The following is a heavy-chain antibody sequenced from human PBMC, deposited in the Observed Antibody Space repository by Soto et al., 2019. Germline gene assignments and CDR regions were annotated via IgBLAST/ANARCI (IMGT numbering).Heavy chain of an antibody. V-gene: IGHV3-23*01. Sequence: EVQLLDSGGGMVQPGGSLRLSCEASGISFRGYAMTWIRQAPGKGLEWVSSIGGSGERTYYTDSVKGRFTISRDNSKNMIQLQLNRRPAVDSAVNYWAKNVAPFGTSATLGYWGQGTLVTVSS. CDR1: GISFRGYA. D-gene: IGHD3-16*01. CDR3: AKNVAPFGTSATLGY. J-gene: IGHJ4*02. CDR2: IGGSGERT.